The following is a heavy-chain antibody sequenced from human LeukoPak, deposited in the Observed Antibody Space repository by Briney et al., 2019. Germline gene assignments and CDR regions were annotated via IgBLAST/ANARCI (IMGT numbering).Heavy chain of an antibody. D-gene: IGHD2-2*01. CDR2: IYSGGST. CDR3: ASFVVVPAAIVGADYY. Sequence: GGSLRLSCGASGFPERSNYMMWLGQGRGRGVVEVSDIYSGGSTYYAASVKGRFTISRDNSKNTLYLQMNSLRAEDTAVYYCASFVVVPAAIVGADYYWGQGTLVTVSS. CDR1: GFPERSNY. J-gene: IGHJ4*02. V-gene: IGHV3-66*01.